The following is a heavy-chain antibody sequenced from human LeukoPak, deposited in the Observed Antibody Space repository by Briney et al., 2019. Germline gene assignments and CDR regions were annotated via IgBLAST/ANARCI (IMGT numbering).Heavy chain of an antibody. CDR1: GFTFSNHA. V-gene: IGHV3-64D*08. CDR2: ISGNGGST. D-gene: IGHD3-22*01. Sequence: GGSLRLSCAASGFTFSNHAMHWVRQAPGKGLEYVSAISGNGGSTYYADSVKGRFTISRDNSKNTLYLQMSSLRAEDTAVYYCATYDTSGYYYNYWGQGTLVTVSS. CDR3: ATYDTSGYYYNY. J-gene: IGHJ4*02.